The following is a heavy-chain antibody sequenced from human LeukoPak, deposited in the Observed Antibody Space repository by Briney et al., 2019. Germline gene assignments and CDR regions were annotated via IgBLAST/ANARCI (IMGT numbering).Heavy chain of an antibody. D-gene: IGHD2-2*01. J-gene: IGHJ4*02. V-gene: IGHV4-39*07. CDR2: IYYSGST. CDR1: GGSISNSNYY. CDR3: ARRLGYCSSTSCPGRRIQGYFDY. Sequence: SETLSLTCAVSGGSISNSNYYWGWIRQPPGKGLEWIGSIYYSGSTYYNPSLKSRVTISVDTSKNQFSLKLSSVTAADTAVYYCARRLGYCSSTSCPGRRIQGYFDYWGQGTLVTVSS.